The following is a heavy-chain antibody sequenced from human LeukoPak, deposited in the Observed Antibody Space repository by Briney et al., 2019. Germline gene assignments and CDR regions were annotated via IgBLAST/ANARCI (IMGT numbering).Heavy chain of an antibody. J-gene: IGHJ4*02. CDR3: AKDIDDSSYLDY. CDR2: ISWNSGSI. D-gene: IGHD3-22*01. CDR1: GFTFDDYA. Sequence: GRSLRLSCAASGFTFDDYAMHWVRQAPGKGLEWVSGISWNSGSIGYADSVKGRFTISRDNAKNSLYLQMNSLRAEDTALYYCAKDIDDSSYLDYWGQGTLVTVSS. V-gene: IGHV3-9*01.